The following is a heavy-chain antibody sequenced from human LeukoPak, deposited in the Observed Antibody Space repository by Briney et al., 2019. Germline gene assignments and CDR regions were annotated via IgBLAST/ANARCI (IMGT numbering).Heavy chain of an antibody. D-gene: IGHD2-21*02. CDR2: INPNSGGT. CDR1: GYTFTVYY. V-gene: IGHV1-2*02. J-gene: IGHJ5*02. CDR3: AREGGDCCNWFDP. Sequence: GASVKVSCKASGYTFTVYYRHWVRQAPGQGLEWMGWINPNSGGTNYAQKFQGRVTMTRDTSISTAYMELSRLRSDDTAVCYCAREGGDCCNWFDPWGQGTLVTVSS.